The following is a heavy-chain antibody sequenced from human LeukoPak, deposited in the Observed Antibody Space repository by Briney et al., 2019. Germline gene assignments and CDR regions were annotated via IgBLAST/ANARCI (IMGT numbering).Heavy chain of an antibody. Sequence: PGGSLRLSCAASGFTFSSYWMSWVRQAPGKGLEWVANIKQDGSEKYYVDSVKGRFTISRDNAKNSLYLQMNSLRAEDTAVYYCARDPMAYQGDYFDYWGQGTLVTVSS. CDR3: ARDPMAYQGDYFDY. V-gene: IGHV3-7*01. CDR1: GFTFSSYW. J-gene: IGHJ4*02. D-gene: IGHD5-24*01. CDR2: IKQDGSEK.